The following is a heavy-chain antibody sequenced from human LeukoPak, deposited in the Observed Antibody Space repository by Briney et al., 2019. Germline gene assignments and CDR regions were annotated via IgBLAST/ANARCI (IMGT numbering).Heavy chain of an antibody. V-gene: IGHV3-7*01. CDR1: GFTFSSYW. CDR3: ARRQDYGEPVRGFDY. J-gene: IGHJ4*02. Sequence: PGGSLRLSCAASGFTFSSYWMSWVRQAPGKGLEWVANIKQDGSEKYYVDSVKGRFTISRDNAKNSLYLQMNSLRAEDTAVYYCARRQDYGEPVRGFDYWGQGTLVTVSS. D-gene: IGHD4-17*01. CDR2: IKQDGSEK.